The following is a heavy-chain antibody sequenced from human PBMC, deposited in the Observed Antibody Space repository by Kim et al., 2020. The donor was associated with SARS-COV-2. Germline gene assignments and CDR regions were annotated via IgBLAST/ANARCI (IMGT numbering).Heavy chain of an antibody. CDR2: IAAAGDT. J-gene: IGHJ4*02. CDR3: GRAHCGGVRCSGIVY. Sequence: GGSLRLSCAASGFTFSNYDMHWVRQATGKGLEWISVIAAAGDTFYSGSVRGRFTISRENAKNSLYLQMNSLIAGDTAVYYCGRAHCGGVRCSGIVYWGQGTLVTVSS. V-gene: IGHV3-13*01. CDR1: GFTFSNYD. D-gene: IGHD2-21*01.